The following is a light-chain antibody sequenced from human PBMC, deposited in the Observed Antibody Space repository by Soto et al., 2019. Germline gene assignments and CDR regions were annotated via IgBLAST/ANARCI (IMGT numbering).Light chain of an antibody. Sequence: EIVMTQSPATLSVSPGERATLSCRASQSVSSNLVWYQQKPGQAPRLLIYGASTRATGIPARFRGSGSGTEFTLTISSLQSEDFAVYYCQHYNNWPPWTFGQGTKVDIK. CDR3: QHYNNWPPWT. J-gene: IGKJ1*01. CDR1: QSVSSN. CDR2: GAS. V-gene: IGKV3-15*01.